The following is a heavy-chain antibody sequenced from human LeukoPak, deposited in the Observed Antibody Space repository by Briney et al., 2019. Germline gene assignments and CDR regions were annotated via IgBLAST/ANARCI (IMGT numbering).Heavy chain of an antibody. CDR2: IYYSGST. CDR3: ARNGYPFDY. D-gene: IGHD1-1*01. J-gene: IGHJ4*02. Sequence: SETLSLTCTVSGGSISSSSYYWGWIRQPPGKGLEWIGSIYYSGSTNYNPSLKSRVTISVDTSKNQFSLKLSSVTAADTAVYYCARNGYPFDYWGQGTLVTVSS. CDR1: GGSISSSSYY. V-gene: IGHV4-39*07.